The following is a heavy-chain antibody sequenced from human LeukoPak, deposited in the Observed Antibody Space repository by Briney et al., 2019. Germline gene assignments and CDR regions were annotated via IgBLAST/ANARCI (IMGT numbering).Heavy chain of an antibody. CDR3: ARDTDHCGGDCYSGLGAFTG. J-gene: IGHJ4*02. Sequence: ASVKVSCKASGYTFTSYDINWVRQATGQGLEWMGWMNPNSGNTGYAQKFQGRVTMTRNTSISTAYMELSSLRSEDTAVYYCARDTDHCGGDCYSGLGAFTGWGQGTLVTVSS. CDR1: GYTFTSYD. D-gene: IGHD2-21*02. V-gene: IGHV1-8*01. CDR2: MNPNSGNT.